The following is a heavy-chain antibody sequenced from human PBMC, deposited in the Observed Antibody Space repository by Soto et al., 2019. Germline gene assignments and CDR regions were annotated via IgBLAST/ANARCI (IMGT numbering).Heavy chain of an antibody. J-gene: IGHJ5*02. CDR3: ARETFP. Sequence: GGSLRLSCAASGFTFSSYSMNWVRRAPGKGLEWVSYISSSSSTIYYADSVKGRFTISRDNAKNSLYLQMNSLRAEDTAVYYCARETFPWGQGTLVTVSS. CDR1: GFTFSSYS. CDR2: ISSSSSTI. V-gene: IGHV3-48*01.